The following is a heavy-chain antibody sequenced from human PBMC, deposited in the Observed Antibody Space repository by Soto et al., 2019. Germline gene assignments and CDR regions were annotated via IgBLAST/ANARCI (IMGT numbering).Heavy chain of an antibody. CDR1: GFTFPRYS. J-gene: IGHJ4*02. CDR3: ARESEDLTSNFDC. CDR2: ISSTTNYI. Sequence: GGSLRLSCAASGFTFPRYSMNWVRQAPGKGLEWVSSISSTTNYIYYGDSMKGRFTISRDNAKNSLYLEMNSLRAEDTAVYYCARESEDLTSNFDCWGQGTLVTASS. V-gene: IGHV3-21*06.